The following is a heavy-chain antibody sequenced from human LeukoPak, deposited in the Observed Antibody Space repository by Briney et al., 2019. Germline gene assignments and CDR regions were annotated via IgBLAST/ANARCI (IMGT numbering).Heavy chain of an antibody. D-gene: IGHD3-10*01. V-gene: IGHV3-74*01. CDR1: GFTFSNYW. J-gene: IGHJ4*02. CDR3: ARDKESGESSEIDY. Sequence: GGSLRLSCAASGFTFSNYWVHWVRQAPGKGLVWVSRINRDGSTINYADSVKGRFTVSRDNAKNTLNLQMNSLRAEDTAVYYCARDKESGESSEIDYWGQGTLVTVSS. CDR2: INRDGSTI.